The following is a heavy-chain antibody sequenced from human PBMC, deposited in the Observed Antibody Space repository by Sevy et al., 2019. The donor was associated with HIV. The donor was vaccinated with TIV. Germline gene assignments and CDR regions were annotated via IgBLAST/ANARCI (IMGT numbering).Heavy chain of an antibody. CDR1: GFSFSSYS. D-gene: IGHD4-17*01. J-gene: IGHJ6*02. Sequence: GGSLRLSCAASGFSFSSYSINWVRQAPGKGLEWVSFISSTSSYIYYADSVKGRFTITRDNAKNSLYLQMNSLRAEDTAVTYCARYTHDYGDYAPQGYGMDVWGQGTTVTVSS. CDR2: ISSTSSYI. V-gene: IGHV3-21*01. CDR3: ARYTHDYGDYAPQGYGMDV.